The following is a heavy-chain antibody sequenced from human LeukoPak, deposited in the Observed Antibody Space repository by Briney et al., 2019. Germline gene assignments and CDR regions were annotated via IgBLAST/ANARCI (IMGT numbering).Heavy chain of an antibody. D-gene: IGHD3-10*01. CDR2: LSYDGSNE. Sequence: GGSLRLSCAASGFPFSSYGMHWVRQAPGKGLEWEAVLSYDGSNEYYADSVKGRFTISRDNSKNTLYLQMNSLRVEDTAVYYCAGSWFYRDYFEYWGQGTLVTVSS. J-gene: IGHJ4*02. CDR3: AGSWFYRDYFEY. V-gene: IGHV3-30*03. CDR1: GFPFSSYG.